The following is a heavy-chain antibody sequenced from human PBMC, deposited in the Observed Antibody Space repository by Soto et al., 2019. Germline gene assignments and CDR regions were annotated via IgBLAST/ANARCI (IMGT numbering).Heavy chain of an antibody. CDR3: AREFQRGLDY. Sequence: SXKVSCKTSGSTXTGYFVDLVRQAPGQGLEWIGWINPYGGTTYAQNFQGRVTMTSDTSIDTAFMELRTLRSYDTAVYYCAREFQRGLDYWGQGTLGTVSS. D-gene: IGHD3-10*01. CDR1: GSTXTGYF. V-gene: IGHV1-2*02. J-gene: IGHJ4*02. CDR2: INPYGGT.